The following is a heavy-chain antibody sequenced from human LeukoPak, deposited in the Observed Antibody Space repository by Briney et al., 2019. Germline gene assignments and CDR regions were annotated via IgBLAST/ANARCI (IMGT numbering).Heavy chain of an antibody. D-gene: IGHD3-22*01. CDR2: IYTSGST. CDR3: ARAAYYYDSSGSFDY. Sequence: SETLSLTCTVSGGSFSDYYWSWIRQPAGKGLEWIGRIYTSGSTNYNPSLKSRVTMSLDMSKNQFSLKLNSVTAADMAVYYCARAAYYYDSSGSFDYWGQGTLVTVSS. V-gene: IGHV4-4*07. CDR1: GGSFSDYY. J-gene: IGHJ4*02.